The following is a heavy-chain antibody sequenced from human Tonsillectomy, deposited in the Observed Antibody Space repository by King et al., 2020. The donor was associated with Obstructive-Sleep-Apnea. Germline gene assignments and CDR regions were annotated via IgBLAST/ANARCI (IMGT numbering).Heavy chain of an antibody. CDR3: ARVSYSSGWNSGGYYFDY. V-gene: IGHV3-11*06. J-gene: IGHJ4*02. CDR1: GFTFSDYY. D-gene: IGHD6-19*01. CDR2: ISSSSSYT. Sequence: VQLVESGGGLVKPGGSLRLSCAASGFTFSDYYMSWICQALGTGLEWVSYISSSSSYTNYADSVKGRFTISRDNAKNSLYLQMNSQRAEDTAVYYCARVSYSSGWNSGGYYFDYWGQGPLVTVSS.